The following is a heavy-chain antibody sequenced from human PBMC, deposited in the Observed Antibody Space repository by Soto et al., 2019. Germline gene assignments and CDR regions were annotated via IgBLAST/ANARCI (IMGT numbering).Heavy chain of an antibody. J-gene: IGHJ4*02. CDR2: ISYDGSNK. CDR1: GFTFSSYA. D-gene: IGHD2-15*01. CDR3: ARGRAHVVVVAAFKGY. Sequence: QVQLVESGGGVVQPGRSLRLSCAASGFTFSSYAMHWVRQAPGKGLEWVAVISYDGSNKYYADSVKGRFTISRDNSKNTLYLQMNSLRAEDTAVYYCARGRAHVVVVAAFKGYWGQGTLVTVSS. V-gene: IGHV3-30-3*01.